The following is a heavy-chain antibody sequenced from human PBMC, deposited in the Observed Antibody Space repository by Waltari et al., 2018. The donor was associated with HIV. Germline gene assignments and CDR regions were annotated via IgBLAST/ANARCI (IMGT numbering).Heavy chain of an antibody. J-gene: IGHJ3*02. D-gene: IGHD3-10*01. Sequence: QVQLVQSGAEVKKPGASVKVSCKASGYTFTSYAMHWVRKAPGQRLEWMGWINAGNGNTKYSQKFQGRVTITRDTSASTAYMELSSLRSEDTAVYYCARDRKGDPGAFDIWGQGTMVTVSS. CDR3: ARDRKGDPGAFDI. CDR1: GYTFTSYA. CDR2: INAGNGNT. V-gene: IGHV1-3*01.